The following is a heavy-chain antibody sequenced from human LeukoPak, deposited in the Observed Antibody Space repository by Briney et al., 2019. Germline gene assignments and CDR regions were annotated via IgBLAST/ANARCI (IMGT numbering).Heavy chain of an antibody. CDR1: GYTFTTYG. CDR2: ISPHNGDT. J-gene: IGHJ4*02. D-gene: IGHD1-26*01. Sequence: ASVKVSCKASGYTFTTYGISWVRQAPGQGLEWMRWISPHNGDTNYAQRLQGRVTMTTDTSTSTAYMELRSLRSDDTAVYYCARVKARSGSYSLDYWGQGTLVTVSS. CDR3: ARVKARSGSYSLDY. V-gene: IGHV1-18*01.